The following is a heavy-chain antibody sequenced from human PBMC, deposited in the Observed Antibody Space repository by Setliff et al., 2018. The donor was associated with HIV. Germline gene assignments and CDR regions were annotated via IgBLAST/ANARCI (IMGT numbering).Heavy chain of an antibody. Sequence: VKVSCKASGYSFINYGISWVRQAPGQGLEWMGWISAYTGHTDYAPRFLGRVTLTTDTSTSTAYMELRRLSSDDTAVYFCARARLQGIVTAVGPRDNCLDPWGQGTRVTVS. V-gene: IGHV1-18*01. J-gene: IGHJ5*02. CDR2: ISAYTGHT. CDR1: GYSFINYG. CDR3: ARARLQGIVTAVGPRDNCLDP. D-gene: IGHD3-9*01.